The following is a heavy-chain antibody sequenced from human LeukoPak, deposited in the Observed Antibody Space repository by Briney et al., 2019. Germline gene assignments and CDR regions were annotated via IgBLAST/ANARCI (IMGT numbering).Heavy chain of an antibody. V-gene: IGHV7-4-1*02. J-gene: IGHJ3*02. CDR3: ARDSGYSSSWYYVADAFDI. Sequence: VASVKVSCKASGYTFTSCAMNWVRQAPGQGLEWMGWINTNTGNPTYAQGFTGRFVFSLDTSVSTAYLQISSLKAEDTAVYYCARDSGYSSSWYYVADAFDIWGQGTMVTVSS. CDR1: GYTFTSCA. D-gene: IGHD6-13*01. CDR2: INTNTGNP.